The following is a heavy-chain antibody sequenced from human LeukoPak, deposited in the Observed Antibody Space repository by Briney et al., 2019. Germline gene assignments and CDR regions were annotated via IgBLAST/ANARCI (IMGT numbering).Heavy chain of an antibody. J-gene: IGHJ6*03. V-gene: IGHV7-4-1*02. CDR3: ARDPRGGFYSYYMDV. CDR2: INTNTGNA. Sequence: ASVKVSCKASGGTFSNYAISWVRQAPGQGLEWVGWINTNTGNATYAQGFTGRFVFSVDTSVTTAYLQINSLKADDTAVYYCARDPRGGFYSYYMDVWGKGTTVTVSS. CDR1: GGTFSNYA. D-gene: IGHD3-16*01.